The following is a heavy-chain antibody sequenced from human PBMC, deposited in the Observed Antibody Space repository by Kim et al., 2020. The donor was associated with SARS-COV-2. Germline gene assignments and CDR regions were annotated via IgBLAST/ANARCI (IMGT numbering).Heavy chain of an antibody. CDR3: ATNLAAAGVV. CDR2: DKT. V-gene: IGHV3-66*01. D-gene: IGHD6-13*01. J-gene: IGHJ4*02. Sequence: DKTDYGESVKGRLTNSSDNSKNTLYLQMSSLRVEDTAVYYCATNLAAAGVVWGQGTLVTVSS.